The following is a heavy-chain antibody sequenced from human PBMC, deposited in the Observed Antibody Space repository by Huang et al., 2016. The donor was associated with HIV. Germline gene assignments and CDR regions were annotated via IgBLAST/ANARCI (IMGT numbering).Heavy chain of an antibody. CDR2: IYYSGNT. CDR3: ARHMDCSSSSCLAGGHERGPFDM. CDR1: GGSISSSSYY. D-gene: IGHD2-2*01. J-gene: IGHJ3*02. Sequence: QLQLQESGPGLVKPSETLSLTCSVSGGSISSSSYYWGWIRQPPGKGRVWIGSIYYSGNTFSNPALKSRVTISVDTSKNQFSLRLSSVTAADTSVYYCARHMDCSSSSCLAGGHERGPFDMWGQGTMVTVSS. V-gene: IGHV4-39*01.